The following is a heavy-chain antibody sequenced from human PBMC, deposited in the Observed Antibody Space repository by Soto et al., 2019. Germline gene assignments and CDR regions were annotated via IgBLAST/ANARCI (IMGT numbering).Heavy chain of an antibody. CDR1: GFTFSSYA. Sequence: GESLKISCAASGFTFSSYAMSWVRQAPGKGLEWVSAISGSGGSTYYADSVKGRFTISRDNSKNTLYLQMNSLRAEDTAVYYCAKDHMVRGVIWWFDPWGQGTLVTVSS. CDR3: AKDHMVRGVIWWFDP. CDR2: ISGSGGST. V-gene: IGHV3-23*01. J-gene: IGHJ5*02. D-gene: IGHD3-10*01.